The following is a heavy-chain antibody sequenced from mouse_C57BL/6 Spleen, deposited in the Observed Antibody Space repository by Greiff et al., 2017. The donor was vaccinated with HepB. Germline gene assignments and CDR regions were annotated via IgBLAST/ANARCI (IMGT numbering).Heavy chain of an antibody. CDR2: IHPNSGST. CDR3: ARRPSSYFDV. J-gene: IGHJ1*03. V-gene: IGHV1-64*01. Sequence: VQLQQPGAELVKPGASVKLSCKASGYTFTSYWMHWVKQRPGQGLEWIGMIHPNSGSTNYNEKFKNKATLTVDKSSSTAYMPLSSLTYEDSAVYYCARRPSSYFDVWGTGTTLTVSS. D-gene: IGHD6-1*01. CDR1: GYTFTSYW.